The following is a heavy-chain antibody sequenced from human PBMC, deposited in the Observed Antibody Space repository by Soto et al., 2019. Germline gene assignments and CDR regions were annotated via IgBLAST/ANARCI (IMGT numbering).Heavy chain of an antibody. D-gene: IGHD5-18*01. CDR1: GFIFTNYA. Sequence: GGSLRLSCAASGFIFTNYAMTCVRQAPGKGLEWVSTVTASGGGTFYANSVKGRFTISRDNSRNTLHLQMSSLRVEDTALYYCAKALVPALTAKFGYWGQGTLVTVSS. CDR2: VTASGGGT. J-gene: IGHJ4*02. CDR3: AKALVPALTAKFGY. V-gene: IGHV3-23*01.